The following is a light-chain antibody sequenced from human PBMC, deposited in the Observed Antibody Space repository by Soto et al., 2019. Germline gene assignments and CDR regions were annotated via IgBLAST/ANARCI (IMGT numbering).Light chain of an antibody. J-gene: IGLJ1*01. V-gene: IGLV2-23*02. CDR3: CSYAGSSTPLI. CDR2: EVS. CDR1: SSDVGSYNL. Sequence: QPASVSGSPGQSITISCTGTSSDVGSYNLVSWYQQHPGKAPKLMIYEVSKRPSGVSNRFSGSKSGNTASLTISGLQAEVEADYYCCSYAGSSTPLIFGTGTKLTVL.